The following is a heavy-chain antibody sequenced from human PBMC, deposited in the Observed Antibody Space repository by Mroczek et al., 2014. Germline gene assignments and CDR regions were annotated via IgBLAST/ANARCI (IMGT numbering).Heavy chain of an antibody. J-gene: IGHJ5*02. D-gene: IGHD6-13*01. V-gene: IGHV2-26*01. CDR1: GFSLSNARMG. Sequence: ESGPVLVKPTETLTLTCTVSGFSLSNARMGVSWIRQPPGKALEWLAHIFSNDEKSYSTSLKSRLTISKDTSKSQVVLTMTNMDPVDTATYYCARSLAAAGVNNWFDPWGQGTLVTVSS. CDR2: IFSNDEK. CDR3: ARSLAAAGVNNWFDP.